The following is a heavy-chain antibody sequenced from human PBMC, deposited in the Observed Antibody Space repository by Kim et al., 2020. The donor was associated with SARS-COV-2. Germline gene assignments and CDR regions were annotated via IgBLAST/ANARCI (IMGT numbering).Heavy chain of an antibody. CDR1: GGTFSSYA. J-gene: IGHJ6*04. CDR2: IIPIFGTA. V-gene: IGHV1-69*13. Sequence: SVKVSCKASGGTFSSYAISWVRQAPGQGLEWMGGIIPIFGTANYAQKFQGRVTITADESTSTAYMELSSLRSEDTAVYYCAREVSQYHYGAGTENTRTYYYYEGMDVWGEGTTVTASS. CDR3: AREVSQYHYGAGTENTRTYYYYEGMDV. D-gene: IGHD3-10*01.